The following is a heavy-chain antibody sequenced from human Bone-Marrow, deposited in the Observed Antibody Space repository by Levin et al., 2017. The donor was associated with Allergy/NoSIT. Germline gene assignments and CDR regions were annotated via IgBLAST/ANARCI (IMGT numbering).Heavy chain of an antibody. V-gene: IGHV5-51*01. CDR2: IYPDDSYT. Sequence: PGESLKISCKASGYSFTNYWIGWVRQMPGKGLEWVGIIYPDDSYTTYSPSFQGQVTISADKSISTAYLQWRRLKASDTAMYYCARLYCSASSCSPFGVYYFYYYMDVWGKGTTVNVTS. J-gene: IGHJ6*03. CDR3: ARLYCSASSCSPFGVYYFYYYMDV. CDR1: GYSFTNYW. D-gene: IGHD2-2*01.